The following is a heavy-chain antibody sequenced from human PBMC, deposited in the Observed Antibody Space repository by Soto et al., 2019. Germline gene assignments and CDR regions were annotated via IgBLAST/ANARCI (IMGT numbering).Heavy chain of an antibody. D-gene: IGHD4-17*01. CDR1: GFTFSTYA. J-gene: IGHJ4*02. Sequence: GGSLRLSCAASGFTFSTYAMSWVRQAPGKGLEWVSTIDNSGGSTYYADSVKGRFTISRDNSKNTLYLQMNSLRAEDTAVYYCAKSPHDYSHDYWGQGTLVTVSS. V-gene: IGHV3-23*01. CDR2: IDNSGGST. CDR3: AKSPHDYSHDY.